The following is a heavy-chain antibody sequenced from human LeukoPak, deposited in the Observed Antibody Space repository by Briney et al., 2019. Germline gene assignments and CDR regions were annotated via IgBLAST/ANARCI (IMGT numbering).Heavy chain of an antibody. D-gene: IGHD4-11*01. Sequence: ASVKVSCKASGYTFTGCYMHWVRQAPGQGLEWMGRINPNSGGTNYAQKFQGRVTMTRDTSISAAYIELSRLRSDDTAVYYCARDDYSAFDYWGQGTLVTVSS. CDR1: GYTFTGCY. CDR2: INPNSGGT. J-gene: IGHJ4*02. CDR3: ARDDYSAFDY. V-gene: IGHV1-2*06.